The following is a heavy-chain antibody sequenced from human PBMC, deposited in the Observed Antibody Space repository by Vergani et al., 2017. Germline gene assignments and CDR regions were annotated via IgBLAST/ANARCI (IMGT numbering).Heavy chain of an antibody. J-gene: IGHJ6*02. D-gene: IGHD6-13*01. CDR1: GFTFSSYG. CDR3: AKEIEDSSSRGYYGMDV. CDR2: ISYDGSNT. V-gene: IGHV3-30*18. Sequence: QVQLVESGGGVVQPGRSLRLSCAASGFTFSSYGMHWVRQAPGKGLEWVAVISYDGSNTYYADSVKGRFTISRDNSKNTLYLQMNSLRAEDTAVYYCAKEIEDSSSRGYYGMDVWGQGTTVTVSS.